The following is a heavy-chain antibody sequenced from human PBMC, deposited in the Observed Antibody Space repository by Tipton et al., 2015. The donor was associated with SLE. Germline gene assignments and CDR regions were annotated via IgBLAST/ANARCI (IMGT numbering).Heavy chain of an antibody. Sequence: QVQLVQSGAEVKKPGASVKVSCKASGYTFTRFHMQWVRQAPGQGPEWLGIINPSDGTTSYAERFRGRVTMTRDTSTSTVYMELSSLRSADTAVYYCARYGESWFDPWGQGTLVIVSS. CDR3: ARYGESWFDP. V-gene: IGHV1-46*01. D-gene: IGHD3-10*01. J-gene: IGHJ5*02. CDR1: GYTFTRFH. CDR2: INPSDGTT.